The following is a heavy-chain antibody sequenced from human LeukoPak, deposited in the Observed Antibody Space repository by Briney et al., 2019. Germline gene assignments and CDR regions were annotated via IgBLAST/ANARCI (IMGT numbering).Heavy chain of an antibody. D-gene: IGHD3-16*01. Sequence: GASVKVSCKTSTYTLSNYGIIWVRRAPGQGLEWIGWISGRNGNTNYAQKVQGRVTMTTDTSTSTAYMELRSLRFDDTAVYYCARGGSNSPATLAFEIWGQGTTVTVSS. V-gene: IGHV1-18*01. CDR1: TYTLSNYG. CDR2: ISGRNGNT. J-gene: IGHJ3*02. CDR3: ARGGSNSPATLAFEI.